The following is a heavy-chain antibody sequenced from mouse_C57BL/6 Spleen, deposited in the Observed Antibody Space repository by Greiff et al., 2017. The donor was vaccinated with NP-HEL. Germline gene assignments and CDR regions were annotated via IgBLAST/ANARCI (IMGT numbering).Heavy chain of an antibody. Sequence: EVKLVESGEGLVKPGGSLKLSCAASGFTFSSYAMSWVRQTPEKRLEWVAYISSGGDYIYYADTVQGRFTISRDNARNTLYLQMSSLKSEDTAMYYCTRARGYGSTGNYFDYWGQGTTLTVSS. J-gene: IGHJ2*01. CDR3: TRARGYGSTGNYFDY. D-gene: IGHD1-1*01. CDR1: GFTFSSYA. CDR2: ISSGGDYI. V-gene: IGHV5-9-1*02.